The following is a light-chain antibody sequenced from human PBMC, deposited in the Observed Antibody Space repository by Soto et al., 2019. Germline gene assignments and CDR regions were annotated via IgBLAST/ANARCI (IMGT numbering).Light chain of an antibody. CDR2: GAF. V-gene: IGKV3-20*01. J-gene: IGKJ5*01. Sequence: EIVLTQSPATLSLSPGVRATLSCRASQSVSRFLAWYQQKPGQAPRLLIYGAFSRATGIPDRFSGSGSGTDFTLTINRVAPEDFAVYYCQQYVSLPITCGQGTRLEIK. CDR3: QQYVSLPIT. CDR1: QSVSRF.